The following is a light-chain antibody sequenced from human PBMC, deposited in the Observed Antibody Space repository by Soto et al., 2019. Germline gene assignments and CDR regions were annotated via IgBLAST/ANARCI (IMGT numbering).Light chain of an antibody. V-gene: IGLV2-23*02. CDR1: SSDVGTFNV. J-gene: IGLJ3*02. CDR2: EVS. CDR3: CSYAGGNTWV. Sequence: QSVLTQPASVSGSPGQSVTISCTGTSSDVGTFNVVSWYQQHPGKAPKLMIYEVSERPSGVSDRFSGSKSGNTASLTVSGLQAEDEADYYCCSYAGGNTWVFGGGTQLTVL.